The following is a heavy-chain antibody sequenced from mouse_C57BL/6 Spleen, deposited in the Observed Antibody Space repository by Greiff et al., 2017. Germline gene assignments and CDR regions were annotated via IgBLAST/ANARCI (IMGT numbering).Heavy chain of an antibody. J-gene: IGHJ2*01. CDR3: AREAGRDFDY. CDR1: GYTFTSYW. Sequence: QVHVKQPGAELVKPGASVKLSCKASGYTFTSYWMQWVKQRPGQGLEWIGEIDPSDSYTNYNQKFKGKATLTVDTSSSTAYMQLSSLTSEDSAVYYCAREAGRDFDYWGQGTTLTVSS. CDR2: IDPSDSYT. V-gene: IGHV1-50*01. D-gene: IGHD4-1*01.